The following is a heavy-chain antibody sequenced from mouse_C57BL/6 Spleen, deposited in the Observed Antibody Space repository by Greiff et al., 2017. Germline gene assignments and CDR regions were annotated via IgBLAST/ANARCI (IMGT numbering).Heavy chain of an antibody. CDR3: ARENYDYDDAMDY. CDR2: ISDGGSYT. D-gene: IGHD2-4*01. Sequence: EVQGVESGGGLVKPGGSLKLSCAASGFTFSSYAMSWVRQTPEKRLEWVATISDGGSYTYYPDNVKGRFTISRDNAKNNLYLQMSHLKSEDTAMYYCARENYDYDDAMDYWGQGTSVTVSS. J-gene: IGHJ4*01. V-gene: IGHV5-4*01. CDR1: GFTFSSYA.